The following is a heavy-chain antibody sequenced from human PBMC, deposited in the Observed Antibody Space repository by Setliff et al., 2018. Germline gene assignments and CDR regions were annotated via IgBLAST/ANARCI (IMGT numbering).Heavy chain of an antibody. CDR1: GFSFTTNW. V-gene: IGHV5-51*01. D-gene: IGHD6-19*01. J-gene: IGHJ4*02. CDR2: IYPGDSDT. CDR3: ARHFGFSAGWYADY. Sequence: GESLKISCQTSGFSFTTNWIVWVRQMPGKGLEWVGIIYPGDSDTRYSPSLQGQVTISADKSITTAYLQWSSLRASDTAMYYCARHFGFSAGWYADYWGQGTLVTVSS.